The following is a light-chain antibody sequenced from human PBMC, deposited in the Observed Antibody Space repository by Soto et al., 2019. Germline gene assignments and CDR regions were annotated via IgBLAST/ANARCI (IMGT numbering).Light chain of an antibody. Sequence: EIVLTQSPGTLSLSPGERATLSCRASQSVSSNYLAWYQQKPGQAPRLLIYAASSRATGIPDRFSGSGSGTDFTLTISRLEPEDFAVYYCQQYGSSPQYTFGQGTKLEIK. CDR2: AAS. J-gene: IGKJ2*01. CDR1: QSVSSNY. V-gene: IGKV3-20*01. CDR3: QQYGSSPQYT.